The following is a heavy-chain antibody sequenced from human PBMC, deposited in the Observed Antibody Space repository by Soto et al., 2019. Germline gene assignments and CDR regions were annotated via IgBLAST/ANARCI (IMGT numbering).Heavy chain of an antibody. J-gene: IGHJ4*02. Sequence: SETLSLTCSVSGSSISPFYWSWIRQPPGKGLEWIGYIYYTGSTKYNPSLKSRVTSSLGTSRNQLSLKLSSVTAADTAVYYCTRVGGYYGDYPNFDYWGPGTLVTVSS. V-gene: IGHV4-59*01. CDR1: GSSISPFY. CDR2: IYYTGST. CDR3: TRVGGYYGDYPNFDY. D-gene: IGHD4-17*01.